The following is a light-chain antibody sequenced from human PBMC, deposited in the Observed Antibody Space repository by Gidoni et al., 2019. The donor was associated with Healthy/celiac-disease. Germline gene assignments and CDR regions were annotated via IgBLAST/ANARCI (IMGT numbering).Light chain of an antibody. CDR1: QTVLYRSDNRNY. Sequence: DIVMTQSPDPLAVSLGERATINCKSSQTVLYRSDNRNYLAWYQQKQGQSPKLLIYWASTRASGVPDRFSGSGSGTDFTLTISTLQAEDAAVYFCQQYYDSPRTFXXXTKVEIK. CDR3: QQYYDSPRT. CDR2: WAS. J-gene: IGKJ1*01. V-gene: IGKV4-1*01.